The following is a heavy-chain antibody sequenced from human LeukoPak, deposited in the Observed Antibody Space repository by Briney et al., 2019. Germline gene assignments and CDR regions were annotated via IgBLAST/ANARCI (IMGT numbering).Heavy chain of an antibody. CDR1: GFTFSSYW. Sequence: QPGGSLRLSCAASGFTFSSYWMSWVRQAPGKGLEWVANIKQDGSEKYYVDSVKGRFTISRDNAKNSLYLQMNSLRAEDTAVYYCAGRGYSYGPRWFDPWGQGTLVTVSS. J-gene: IGHJ5*02. CDR3: AGRGYSYGPRWFDP. CDR2: IKQDGSEK. V-gene: IGHV3-7*01. D-gene: IGHD5-18*01.